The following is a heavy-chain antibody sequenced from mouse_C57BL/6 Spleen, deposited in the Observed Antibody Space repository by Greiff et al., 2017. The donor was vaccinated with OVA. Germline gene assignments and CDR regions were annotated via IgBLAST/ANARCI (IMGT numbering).Heavy chain of an antibody. CDR2: IDPANGNT. J-gene: IGHJ1*03. V-gene: IGHV14-3*01. Sequence: EVKLQESVAELVRPGASVKLSCTASGFNIKNTYMHWVKQRPEQGLEWIGRIDPANGNTKYAPKFQGKATITADTSSNTAYLQLSSLTSEDTAIYYCARPSTTVVPNWYFDVWGTGTTVTVSS. D-gene: IGHD1-1*01. CDR3: ARPSTTVVPNWYFDV. CDR1: GFNIKNTY.